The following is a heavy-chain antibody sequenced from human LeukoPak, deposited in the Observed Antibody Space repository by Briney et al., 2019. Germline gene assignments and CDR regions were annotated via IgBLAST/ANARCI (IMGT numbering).Heavy chain of an antibody. Sequence: PSETLSLTCTVSGGSISTNDYFWSWIRQSPEKGLEWIGYIHYSGITKSNPSLESRLTLSVDTSKDQLSLRLTSVTAADTAVYYCARESGYSQGKGLVYWGQGTLVTVSS. D-gene: IGHD5-12*01. CDR3: ARESGYSQGKGLVY. J-gene: IGHJ4*02. CDR1: GGSISTNDYF. CDR2: IHYSGIT. V-gene: IGHV4-30-4*01.